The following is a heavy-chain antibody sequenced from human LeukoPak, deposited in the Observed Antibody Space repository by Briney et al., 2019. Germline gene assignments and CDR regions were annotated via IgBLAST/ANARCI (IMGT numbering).Heavy chain of an antibody. D-gene: IGHD3-10*01. CDR1: GFTFSIYE. Sequence: GGSLRLSCVASGFTFSIYEMHWVRQAPGKGLEWVSYISSSSSTIYYADSVKGRFTISRDNAKNSLYLQMNSLRDEDTAVYYCASDNGSGSYYNAPFDPWGQGTLVTVSS. V-gene: IGHV3-48*02. J-gene: IGHJ5*02. CDR3: ASDNGSGSYYNAPFDP. CDR2: ISSSSSTI.